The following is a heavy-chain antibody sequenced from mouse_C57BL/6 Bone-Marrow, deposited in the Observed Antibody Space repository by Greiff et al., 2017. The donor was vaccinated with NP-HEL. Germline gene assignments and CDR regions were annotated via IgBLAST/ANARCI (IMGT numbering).Heavy chain of an antibody. J-gene: IGHJ2*01. CDR1: GYTFTSYG. D-gene: IGHD1-1*01. Sequence: QVQLQQSGAELARPGASVKLSCKASGYTFTSYGISWVKQRTGQGLEWIGEIYPRSGNPYYNEKFKGKATLTADKSSSTAYMELRSLTSEDSAVYFCARLGNYGYYFDYWGQGTTLTVSS. CDR2: IYPRSGNP. CDR3: ARLGNYGYYFDY. V-gene: IGHV1-81*01.